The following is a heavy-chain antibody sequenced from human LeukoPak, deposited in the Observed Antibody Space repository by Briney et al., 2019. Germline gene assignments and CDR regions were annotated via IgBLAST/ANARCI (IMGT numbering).Heavy chain of an antibody. CDR3: ARAYSSSWYTIDY. CDR1: GGSISSGGYS. CDR2: IYHSGST. J-gene: IGHJ4*02. D-gene: IGHD6-13*01. V-gene: IGHV4-30-2*01. Sequence: PSQTLSPTCAVSGGSISSGGYSWSWIRQPPGKGLEWIGYIYHSGSTYYNPSLKSRVTISVDRSKNQFSLKLSSVTAADTAVYYCARAYSSSWYTIDYWGQGTLVTVSS.